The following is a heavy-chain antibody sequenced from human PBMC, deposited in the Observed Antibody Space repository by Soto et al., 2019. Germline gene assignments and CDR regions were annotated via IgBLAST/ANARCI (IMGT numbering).Heavy chain of an antibody. CDR3: ARDRSRLIAAAGHNWFDP. D-gene: IGHD6-13*01. Sequence: PSETLSLTCTVSGGSISSYYWSWIRQPPGKGLEWIGYIYYSGSTNYNPSPKSRVTISVDTSKNQFSLKLSSVTAADTAVYYCARDRSRLIAAAGHNWFDPWGQGTLVTVSS. CDR1: GGSISSYY. V-gene: IGHV4-59*01. CDR2: IYYSGST. J-gene: IGHJ5*02.